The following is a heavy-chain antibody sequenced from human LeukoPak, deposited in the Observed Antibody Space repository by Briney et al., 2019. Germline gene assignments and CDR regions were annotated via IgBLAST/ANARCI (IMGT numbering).Heavy chain of an antibody. CDR1: GSSVNTDQY. V-gene: IGHV4-38-2*01. CDR2: VHQTGSP. D-gene: IGHD3-16*02. CDR3: AKLRLGELSLLANAYDI. J-gene: IGHJ3*02. Sequence: PSETLSLTCDVSGSSVNTDQYWGWMRHSPGAGLDWIGIVHQTGSPYYNPSLGSRVSLSIDSTKNSFSLRLTSVTAADTAVYYCAKLRLGELSLLANAYDIWGQGTMVIVSS.